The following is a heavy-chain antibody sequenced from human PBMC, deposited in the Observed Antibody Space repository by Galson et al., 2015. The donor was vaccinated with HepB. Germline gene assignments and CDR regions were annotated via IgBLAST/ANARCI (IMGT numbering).Heavy chain of an antibody. J-gene: IGHJ6*02. Sequence: SLRLSCAGSGFSLSNYNMNWVRQAPGKGLEWVSYINIHNSAIYYADPVKGRFTISRDNAKNSLYLQMSSLRDEDTAVYYCARDGMRGYEMDVWGQGTTVTVSS. CDR1: GFSLSNYN. CDR3: ARDGMRGYEMDV. V-gene: IGHV3-48*02. CDR2: INIHNSAI.